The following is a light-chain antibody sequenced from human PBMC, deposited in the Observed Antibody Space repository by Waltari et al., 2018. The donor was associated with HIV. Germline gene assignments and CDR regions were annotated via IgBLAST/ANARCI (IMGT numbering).Light chain of an antibody. J-gene: IGLJ2*01. CDR3: QAWASDTAV. Sequence: SYDLTQPPSVSVSPGQTAAIPCSGRKLGDTYTSWYQRKAGQAPVLLIYQDVRRPSGISECFSGSSSGDTATLAIYGAQAGDEADYFCQAWASDTAVFGGGTTLTVL. V-gene: IGLV3-1*01. CDR2: QDV. CDR1: KLGDTY.